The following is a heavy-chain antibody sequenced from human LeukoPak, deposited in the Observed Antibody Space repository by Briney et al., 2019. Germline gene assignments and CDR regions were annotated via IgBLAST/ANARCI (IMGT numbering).Heavy chain of an antibody. CDR1: GFTFSSYA. D-gene: IGHD2-15*01. CDR3: AKGQKVVAATLGVSWFDP. CDR2: ISYDGSNK. J-gene: IGHJ5*02. V-gene: IGHV3-30-3*01. Sequence: GGSLRLSCAASGFTFSSYAMHWVRQAPGKGLEWVAVISYDGSNKYYADSVKGRFTISRNNSKNTLYLQMNSLRAEDTAVYYCAKGQKVVAATLGVSWFDPWGQGTLVTVSS.